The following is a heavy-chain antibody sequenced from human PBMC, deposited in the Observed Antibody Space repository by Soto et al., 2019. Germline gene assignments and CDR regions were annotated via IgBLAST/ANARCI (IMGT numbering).Heavy chain of an antibody. CDR3: ARVLGDYGDFAFDY. CDR1: GFTFSSYS. V-gene: IGHV3-48*02. Sequence: VQLVESGGGLVQPGGSLRLSCAASGFTFSSYSMNWVRQAPGKGLEWVSYISSSSSTIYYADSVKGRFTISRDNAKNSLYLQMNSLRDEDTAVYYCARVLGDYGDFAFDYWGQGTLVTVSS. CDR2: ISSSSSTI. D-gene: IGHD4-17*01. J-gene: IGHJ4*02.